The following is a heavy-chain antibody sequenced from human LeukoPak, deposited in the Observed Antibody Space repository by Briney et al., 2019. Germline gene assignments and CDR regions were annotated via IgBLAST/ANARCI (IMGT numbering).Heavy chain of an antibody. CDR2: ISSSSSYI. D-gene: IGHD2-21*01. CDR1: GFTFSSYS. V-gene: IGHV3-21*01. J-gene: IGHJ5*02. Sequence: GGSLRLSCAASGFTFSSYSMNWVRQAPGKGLEWVSSISSSSSYIYYADSVKGRFTISRDNAKNSLYLQMNSLRAEDTAVYYCARRVGERPLTMWWQAPNALSYFDPWGQGTLVTVSS. CDR3: ARRVGERPLTMWWQAPNALSYFDP.